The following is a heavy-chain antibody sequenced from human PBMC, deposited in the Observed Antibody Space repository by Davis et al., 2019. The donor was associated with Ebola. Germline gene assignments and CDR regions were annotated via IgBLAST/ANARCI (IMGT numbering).Heavy chain of an antibody. CDR3: ARDIGATILTNYYYYGMDV. D-gene: IGHD5-12*01. CDR2: ISGSGGST. Sequence: GESLKISCAASGFTFSSYAMSWVRQAPGKGLEWVSAISGSGGSTYYADSVKGRFTISRDNSKNTLYLQMNSLRAEDTAVYYCARDIGATILTNYYYYGMDVRGQGTTVTVSS. J-gene: IGHJ6*02. V-gene: IGHV3-23*01. CDR1: GFTFSSYA.